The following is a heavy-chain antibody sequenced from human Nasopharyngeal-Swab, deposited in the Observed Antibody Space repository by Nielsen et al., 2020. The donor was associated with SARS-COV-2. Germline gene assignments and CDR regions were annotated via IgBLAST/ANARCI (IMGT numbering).Heavy chain of an antibody. CDR1: GFIFDDYA. CDR3: AGDKSSTVTTFDY. J-gene: IGHJ4*02. D-gene: IGHD4-17*01. Sequence: GGSLRLSCAASGFIFDDYAMNWVRQAPGKGLEWVSGITWNGGSIGYAESVKGRFTISRDSAKNSLYLQMNSLRAEDTALYYCAGDKSSTVTTFDYWGQGTLVTVSS. CDR2: ITWNGGSI. V-gene: IGHV3-20*04.